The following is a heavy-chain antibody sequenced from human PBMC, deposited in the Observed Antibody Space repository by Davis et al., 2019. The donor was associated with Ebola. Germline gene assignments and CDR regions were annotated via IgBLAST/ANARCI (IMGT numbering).Heavy chain of an antibody. J-gene: IGHJ4*02. D-gene: IGHD5-24*01. CDR1: GFTVSSNY. CDR2: IYSGGST. CDR3: ARDRWGRDSYSFDY. V-gene: IGHV3-53*01. Sequence: GESLKISCAASGFTVSSNYMSWVRQAPGKGLEWVSVIYSGGSTYYADSVKGRFTISRDNSKNTLYLQMNSLRAEDTAVYYCARDRWGRDSYSFDYWGQGTLVTVSS.